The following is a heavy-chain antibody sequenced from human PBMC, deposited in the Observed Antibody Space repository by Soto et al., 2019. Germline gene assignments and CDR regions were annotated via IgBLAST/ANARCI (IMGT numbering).Heavy chain of an antibody. CDR1: GFTFRSYG. D-gene: IGHD3-16*01. CDR2: IWYDGSVK. V-gene: IGHV3-33*01. CDR3: AESTDWGGRDALDI. J-gene: IGHJ3*02. Sequence: QVHLVESGGGVVQPGRSLRLSCAASGFTFRSYGIHWVRQAPGKGLEWVAVIWYDGSVKYYGDPVKGRFTISRDNSKNTLDLQMTSLRVDDTAVYYCAESTDWGGRDALDIWGRGTMVTVSS.